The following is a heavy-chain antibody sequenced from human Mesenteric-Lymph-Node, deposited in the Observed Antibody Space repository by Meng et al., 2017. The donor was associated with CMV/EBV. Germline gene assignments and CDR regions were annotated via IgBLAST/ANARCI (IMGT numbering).Heavy chain of an antibody. CDR2: ISYDGNIK. Sequence: GESLKISCAASGFTVSSNYMSWVRQAPGKGLEWVALISYDGNIKYYADSVKGRFTVSRDNSKNMLYLQMNSLRAEDTAVYYCANPEYSSGWYKLDYWGQGTLVTVSS. CDR3: ANPEYSSGWYKLDY. J-gene: IGHJ4*02. D-gene: IGHD6-19*01. CDR1: GFTVSSNY. V-gene: IGHV3-30-3*01.